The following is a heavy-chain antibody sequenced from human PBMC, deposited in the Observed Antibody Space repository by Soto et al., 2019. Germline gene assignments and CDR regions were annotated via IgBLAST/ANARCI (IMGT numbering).Heavy chain of an antibody. CDR3: AKDLLPNTVTTCGS. CDR2: ISSDGNNK. J-gene: IGHJ5*02. CDR1: GFTFDSYG. Sequence: VPLVESGGGVVQPGRSLRLSCAASGFTFDSYGMHWVRQAPGKGLEWVAVISSDGNNKYYADSVKGRFTISRDNFKNTLYLQMSSLRADDTAVYYCAKDLLPNTVTTCGSWGQGTLVTVSS. V-gene: IGHV3-30*18. D-gene: IGHD4-17*01.